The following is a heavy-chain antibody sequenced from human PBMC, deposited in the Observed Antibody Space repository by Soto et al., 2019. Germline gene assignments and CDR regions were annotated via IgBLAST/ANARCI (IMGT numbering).Heavy chain of an antibody. J-gene: IGHJ6*02. Sequence: QVQLVESGGGVVQPGRSLRLSCAASGFTFSSYGMHWVRQAPGKGLEWVAVIWYDGSNKYYADSVKGRFTISRDNSKNTLYLQMNSLRAEDTAVYYCARYGSGRLYYYGMDVWGQGTTVTVSS. CDR3: ARYGSGRLYYYGMDV. CDR2: IWYDGSNK. CDR1: GFTFSSYG. D-gene: IGHD3-10*01. V-gene: IGHV3-33*01.